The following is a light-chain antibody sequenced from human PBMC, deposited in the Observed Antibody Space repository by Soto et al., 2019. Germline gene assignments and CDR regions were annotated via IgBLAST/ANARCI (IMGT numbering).Light chain of an antibody. CDR1: SSDVGSYNL. Sequence: QSVLTQPASVSGSPGQSITISCTGTSSDVGSYNLVSWYQQHPGKAPKLMIYEGSKRPSGVSNRFSGSKSGNTASLTISGLHAEHEADYYCCSYAGSSTYVFGTGTKLTVL. CDR2: EGS. CDR3: CSYAGSSTYV. J-gene: IGLJ1*01. V-gene: IGLV2-23*01.